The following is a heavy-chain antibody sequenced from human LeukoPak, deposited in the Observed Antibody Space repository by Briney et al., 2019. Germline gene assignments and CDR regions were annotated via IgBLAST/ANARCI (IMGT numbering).Heavy chain of an antibody. CDR1: GFTFSNFA. D-gene: IGHD5-24*01. CDR2: ISNSGADT. Sequence: PGGSLRLSCTASGFTFSNFAMTWVRQAPGKGLEWVSGISNSGADTDYADSVKGRFTISRDNFKNTLYLQIRRLRAEDTAVYYCARSRYNYVSAVDYWGQGTLVTVSS. J-gene: IGHJ4*02. CDR3: ARSRYNYVSAVDY. V-gene: IGHV3-23*01.